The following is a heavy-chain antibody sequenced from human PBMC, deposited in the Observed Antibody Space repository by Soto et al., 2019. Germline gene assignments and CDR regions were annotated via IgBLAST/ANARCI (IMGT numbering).Heavy chain of an antibody. Sequence: SETLSLTCTVSGGSISSGDYYWSWIRQPPGKGLEWIGYIYYSGSTYYNPSLKSRVTISVDTSKNQFSLKLSSVTAADTAVYYCARDGGRSYYYYGMDVWGQGXTVTVYS. CDR2: IYYSGST. V-gene: IGHV4-30-4*01. D-gene: IGHD3-16*01. CDR3: ARDGGRSYYYYGMDV. CDR1: GGSISSGDYY. J-gene: IGHJ6*02.